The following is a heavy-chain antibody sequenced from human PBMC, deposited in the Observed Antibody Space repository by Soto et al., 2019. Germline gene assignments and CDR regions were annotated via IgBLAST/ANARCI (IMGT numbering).Heavy chain of an antibody. CDR3: ASRLTTFSV. CDR1: GGTFSSYA. J-gene: IGHJ6*02. Sequence: SVKVSCKASGGTFSSYAISWVRQAPGQGLEWMGGIIPIFGTANYAQKFQGRVTITADESTSTAYMELSSLKASDTAMYYCASRLTTFSVWGQGTTVTVSS. D-gene: IGHD4-4*01. CDR2: IIPIFGTA. V-gene: IGHV1-69*13.